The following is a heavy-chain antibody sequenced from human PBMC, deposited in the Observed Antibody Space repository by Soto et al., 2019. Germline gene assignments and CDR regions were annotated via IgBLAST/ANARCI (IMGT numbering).Heavy chain of an antibody. CDR1: GCSFSPNY. J-gene: IGHJ6*02. CDR3: LTHGFGRLHGLLDV. CDR2: ISYSGST. V-gene: IGHV4-59*08. D-gene: IGHD3-10*01. Sequence: SETLSLTCTGSGCSFSPNYWSWIRQPPGKGLEWIGYISYSGSTSYNPSLKSRLIISVDTPQKQVSLKLASVTAAYTAVYYCLTHGFGRLHGLLDVWGQGTTVTVSS.